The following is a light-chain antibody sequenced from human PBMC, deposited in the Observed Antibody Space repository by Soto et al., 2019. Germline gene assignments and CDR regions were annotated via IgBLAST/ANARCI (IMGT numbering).Light chain of an antibody. J-gene: IGLJ3*02. CDR3: CSYAGSFTWV. Sequence: QSALTQPRSVSGSPGQSVTISCTGTTGDVGAYDFVSWYQHHPAKAPKLMIYDASKRPSGVPDRFSASKSGNTASLTISGLQAEDEADYSCCSYAGSFTWVFGGGTKLTVL. CDR1: TGDVGAYDF. V-gene: IGLV2-11*01. CDR2: DAS.